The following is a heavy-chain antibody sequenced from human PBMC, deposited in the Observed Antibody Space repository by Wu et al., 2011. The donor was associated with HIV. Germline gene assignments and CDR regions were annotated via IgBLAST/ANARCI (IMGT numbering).Heavy chain of an antibody. CDR1: GYTFTSDY. CDR2: IIPIFGTA. D-gene: IGHD1-14*01. J-gene: IGHJ6*03. Sequence: QVQLVQSGAEVKKPGASVKVSCKASGYTFTSDYMHWVRQAPGQGLEWMGMIIPIFGTAKYAQKFQGRVTITADDSTSTAYMELSSLRSEDTAVYYCARVGISSSDYYYMDVWGKGTTVTVAS. CDR3: ARVGISSSDYYYMDV. V-gene: IGHV1-69*18.